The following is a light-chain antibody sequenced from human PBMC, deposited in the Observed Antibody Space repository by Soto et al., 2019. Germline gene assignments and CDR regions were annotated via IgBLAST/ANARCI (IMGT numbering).Light chain of an antibody. V-gene: IGKV3-15*01. CDR1: QSVSSN. Sequence: EIVMTQSPATLSVSPGERATLSCRARQSVSSNLAWYQQKPGQAPRLLIYGASTRATGIPARFSGSGSGTEFTLTISSLQSEDFAVYYCQQYNNWTPITFGGGTKVEIK. CDR3: QQYNNWTPIT. J-gene: IGKJ4*02. CDR2: GAS.